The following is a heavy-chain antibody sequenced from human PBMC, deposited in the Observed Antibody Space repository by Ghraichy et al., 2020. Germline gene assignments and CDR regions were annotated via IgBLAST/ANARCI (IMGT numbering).Heavy chain of an antibody. D-gene: IGHD3-3*01. J-gene: IGHJ6*02. CDR1: GFSLSTSGMC. CDR2: IDWDDDK. V-gene: IGHV2-70*01. CDR3: ARIEWSGNYYYGMDV. Sequence: SGPTLVKPTQTLTLTCTFSGFSLSTSGMCVSWIRQPPGKALEWLALIDWDDDKYYSTSLKTRLTISKDTSKNQVVLTMTNMDPVDTATYYCARIEWSGNYYYGMDVWGQGTTVTVSS.